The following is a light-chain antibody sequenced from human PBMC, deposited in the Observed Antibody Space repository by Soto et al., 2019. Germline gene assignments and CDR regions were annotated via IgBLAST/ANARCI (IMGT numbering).Light chain of an antibody. Sequence: QSALTQPASVSGSPGQWITISCTGTRSVVGGYNYVSWYKQKPGKAPKLVIYDVSHRPSGVSDRFFGSKSGNTASLIISGLQAEDEADYYCFSYSTSRARIFGGGTKLTVL. CDR3: FSYSTSRARI. CDR1: RSVVGGYNY. J-gene: IGLJ2*01. CDR2: DVS. V-gene: IGLV2-14*01.